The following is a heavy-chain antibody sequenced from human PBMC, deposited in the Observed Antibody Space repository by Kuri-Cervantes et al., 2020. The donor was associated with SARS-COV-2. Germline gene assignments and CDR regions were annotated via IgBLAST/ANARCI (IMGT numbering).Heavy chain of an antibody. CDR3: TRESYRWNVGFDF. J-gene: IGHJ4*02. CDR1: GFLFSASA. CDR2: VRGKANNYAT. V-gene: IGHV3-73*01. Sequence: GGSLRLSCEVSGFLFSASAIHWVRQGSGKGLEWVGRVRGKANNYATAYAASVKGRFTISRNDSKNMAYLQMNNLRPEDTAVYYCTRESYRWNVGFDFWGQGTLVTVSS. D-gene: IGHD1-1*01.